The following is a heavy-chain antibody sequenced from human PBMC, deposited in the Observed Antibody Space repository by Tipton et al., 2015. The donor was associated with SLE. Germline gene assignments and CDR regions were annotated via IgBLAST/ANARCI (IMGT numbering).Heavy chain of an antibody. CDR1: GGSFSGYY. Sequence: TLSLTCAVYGGSFSGYYWSWIRQPPGKGLEWIGEINHSGSTNYNPSLKSRVTISVDTSKNQFSLKLSSVTAADTAVYYCARLGSYCGGDCSDAFDIWGQGTMVTVSS. CDR2: INHSGST. D-gene: IGHD2-21*02. J-gene: IGHJ3*02. CDR3: ARLGSYCGGDCSDAFDI. V-gene: IGHV4-34*01.